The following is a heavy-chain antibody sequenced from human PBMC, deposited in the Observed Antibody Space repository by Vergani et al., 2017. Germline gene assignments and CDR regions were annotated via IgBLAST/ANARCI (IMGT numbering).Heavy chain of an antibody. D-gene: IGHD5-24*01. Sequence: QVQLVESGGGLVKPGGSLRLSCAASWFSFSDHYMTWILPAPGKGLEWVSYISNSGNTIEYADSVKGRFSISRDNAKSSLFLQMDSLRAEYTAVYYCARDHRDYNNYPGTFDIWGQGSMVTVSS. CDR3: ARDHRDYNNYPGTFDI. CDR1: WFSFSDHY. J-gene: IGHJ3*02. CDR2: ISNSGNTI. V-gene: IGHV3-11*01.